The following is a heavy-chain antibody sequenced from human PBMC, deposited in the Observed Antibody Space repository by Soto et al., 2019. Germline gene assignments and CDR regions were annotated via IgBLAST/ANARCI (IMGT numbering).Heavy chain of an antibody. Sequence: VQLVQSGAEVKKPGSSVKVSCKASGGTFSSYAISWVRQAPGQGLEWMGGIIPIFGTANYAQKFQGRVTITADESTSSAYMDMSSLRSEDTAVYYCAREGYVDTAMGFDYWGQGTLVTVSS. J-gene: IGHJ4*02. CDR2: IIPIFGTA. V-gene: IGHV1-69*01. D-gene: IGHD5-18*01. CDR1: GGTFSSYA. CDR3: AREGYVDTAMGFDY.